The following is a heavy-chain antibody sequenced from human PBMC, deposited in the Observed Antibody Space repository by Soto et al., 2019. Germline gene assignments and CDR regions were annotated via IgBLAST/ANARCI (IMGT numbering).Heavy chain of an antibody. D-gene: IGHD2-15*01. Sequence: QVQLVQSGAEVKKPGASVKVSCKASGGAFSDYAFSWVRQAPGQGLEWLGGIMPIFRAPDYAQKFQGRVTITADEFTRTAYMEMNSLRSEDTAVYYCASWLKGPDIGNYYYGMDVWGPGTTVTV. CDR2: IMPIFRAP. J-gene: IGHJ6*02. CDR3: ASWLKGPDIGNYYYGMDV. V-gene: IGHV1-69*12. CDR1: GGAFSDYA.